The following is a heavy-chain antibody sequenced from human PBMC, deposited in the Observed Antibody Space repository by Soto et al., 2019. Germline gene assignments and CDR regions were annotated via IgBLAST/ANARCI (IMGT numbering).Heavy chain of an antibody. J-gene: IGHJ6*03. Sequence: SETLSLTCTVSGGSISSYYWSWIRQPPGKGLEWIGYIYYSGSTNYNPSLKSRVTISVDTSKNQFSLKLSSVTAADTAVYYCAGVGHFLLQGYYYYYMYGWGKGTTVTVS. V-gene: IGHV4-59*08. CDR2: IYYSGST. CDR3: AGVGHFLLQGYYYYYMYG. CDR1: GGSISSYY. D-gene: IGHD3-3*02.